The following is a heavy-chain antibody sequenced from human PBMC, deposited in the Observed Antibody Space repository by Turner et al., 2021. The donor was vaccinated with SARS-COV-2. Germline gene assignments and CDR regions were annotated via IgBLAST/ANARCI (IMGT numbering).Heavy chain of an antibody. Sequence: ELPLVESGGGFVRPRGSLRLSCAASGSTVSSNYMGWVRQAPGKGLEWVSVIYSGGSTYYADSVKGKNTLYLQMNSLRVEDTAVYSCAREAAAGNFHGWFDPWGQGTLVTVSS. V-gene: IGHV3-66*01. CDR1: GSTVSSNY. J-gene: IGHJ5*02. CDR3: AREAAAGNFHGWFDP. D-gene: IGHD6-13*01. CDR2: IYSGGST.